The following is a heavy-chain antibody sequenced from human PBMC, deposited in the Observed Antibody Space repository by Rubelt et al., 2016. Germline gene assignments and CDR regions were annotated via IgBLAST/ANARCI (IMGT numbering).Heavy chain of an antibody. CDR1: FTFSSYA. V-gene: IGHV3-64D*06. J-gene: IGHJ3*02. D-gene: IGHD2-15*01. CDR2: ISSNGGST. Sequence: FTFSSYAMHWVRQAPGKGLVYVSAISSNGGSTYYADSVKGRFTISRDNPKNTLYLQMSSLRAEDTAVYYCVKAALQDIWGQGTMVTVSS. CDR3: VKAALQDI.